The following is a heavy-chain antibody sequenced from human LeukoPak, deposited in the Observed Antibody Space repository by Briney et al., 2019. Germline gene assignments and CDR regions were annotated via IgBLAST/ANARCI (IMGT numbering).Heavy chain of an antibody. D-gene: IGHD6-13*01. J-gene: IGHJ6*02. V-gene: IGHV3-7*01. CDR1: GFDFSDFW. CDR3: ARIAAAGTNYYYGMDV. CDR2: IKQDGSET. Sequence: GGSLRLSCAAAGFDFSDFWMSWVRQAPGKGLEWVATIKQDGSETYYVDSVKGRFTISRHNAESSLYLQMNSLRAEDTAVYYCARIAAAGTNYYYGMDVWGQGTTVTVSS.